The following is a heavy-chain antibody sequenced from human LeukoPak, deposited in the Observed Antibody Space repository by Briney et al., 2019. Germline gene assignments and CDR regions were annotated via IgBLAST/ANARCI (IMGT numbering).Heavy chain of an antibody. V-gene: IGHV3-74*01. CDR1: GPTFSSYW. D-gene: IGHD3-10*01. Sequence: GGSLRLSGAASGPTFSSYWMHWVRQAPGKGLVWVSRINSDGSSTSYADSVKGRFTISRDNAKNTLYLQMNSLSAEDTAVYYCASGGTMVRGVIFYWGQGTLVTVSS. CDR3: ASGGTMVRGVIFY. CDR2: INSDGSST. J-gene: IGHJ4*02.